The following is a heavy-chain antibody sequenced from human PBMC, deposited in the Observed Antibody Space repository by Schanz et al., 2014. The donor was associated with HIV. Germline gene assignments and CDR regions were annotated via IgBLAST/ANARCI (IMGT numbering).Heavy chain of an antibody. V-gene: IGHV3-23*01. CDR1: GFMFSNYA. Sequence: EVQLLESGGGLVQPGGSLRLSCAASGFMFSNYAMTWVRQAPVKGLEWVSAVSGSGAGTSYADSVKGRFTIARDNSEKTLYLHMNNLRVEDTAIYYCAKDRCSTTSCYGGNWFDPWGQGTLVTVSP. J-gene: IGHJ5*02. CDR3: AKDRCSTTSCYGGNWFDP. D-gene: IGHD2-2*01. CDR2: VSGSGAGT.